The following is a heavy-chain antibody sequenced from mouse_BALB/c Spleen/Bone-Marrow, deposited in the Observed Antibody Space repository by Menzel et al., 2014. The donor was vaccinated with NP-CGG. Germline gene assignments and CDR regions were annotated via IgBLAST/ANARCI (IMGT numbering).Heavy chain of an antibody. V-gene: IGHV5-12-1*01. CDR3: ATHYYGRFDY. CDR1: GFGFSSSD. Sequence: EVKVVESGGGLVKPGGSLKLSCAASGFGFSSSDMSWVRQTPEKRLEWVAYISSGGGSTYYPDTVKGRFTISRDNAKNTLHLQMSSLKSEDTAMYYCATHYYGRFDYWGQGATLTVSS. CDR2: ISSGGGST. J-gene: IGHJ2*01. D-gene: IGHD1-2*01.